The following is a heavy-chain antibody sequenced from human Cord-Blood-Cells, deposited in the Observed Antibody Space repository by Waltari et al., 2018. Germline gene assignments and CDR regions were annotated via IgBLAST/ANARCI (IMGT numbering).Heavy chain of an antibody. CDR2: INPNSGGT. Sequence: QVQLVQSGAEVKKPGASVKVSCKASGYTFTGYYMHWVRQAPGQGLEWMGWINPNSGGTNYAKKFQGRVTMTRDTSISTAYMELSRLRSDDTAVYYCARDSHCSSTSCYMSWFDPWGQGTLVTVSS. V-gene: IGHV1-2*02. J-gene: IGHJ5*02. CDR1: GYTFTGYY. D-gene: IGHD2-2*02. CDR3: ARDSHCSSTSCYMSWFDP.